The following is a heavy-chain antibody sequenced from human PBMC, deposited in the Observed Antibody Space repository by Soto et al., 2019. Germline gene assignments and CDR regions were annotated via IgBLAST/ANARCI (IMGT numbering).Heavy chain of an antibody. CDR1: GGSIRGGDYY. Sequence: QVQLQESGPGLVKPSQTLSLTCTVSGGSIRGGDYYWSWIRQHPGKGLEWIGYIFYSGNSFYHPSLKSGVTISVDTSKNQFSLQLSSVTAADTAIYYCARLSSLYYNSDYGGYYFDYWGQGTLVSVSS. J-gene: IGHJ4*02. D-gene: IGHD3-10*01. CDR2: IFYSGNS. V-gene: IGHV4-31*03. CDR3: ARLSSLYYNSDYGGYYFDY.